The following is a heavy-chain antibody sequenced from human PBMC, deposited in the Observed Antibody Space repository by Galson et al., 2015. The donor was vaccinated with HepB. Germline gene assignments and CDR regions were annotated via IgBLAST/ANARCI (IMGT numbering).Heavy chain of an antibody. D-gene: IGHD3-10*01. CDR1: GYTFTSYG. CDR3: AREARGTPGDVLLWFGEFPPGPSDLYYFDY. J-gene: IGHJ4*02. Sequence: SVKVSCKASGYTFTSYGISWVRQAPGQGLEWMGWISAYNGNTNYAQKLQGRVTMTTDTSTSTAYMELRSLRSDDTAVYYCAREARGTPGDVLLWFGEFPPGPSDLYYFDYWGQGTLVTVSS. CDR2: ISAYNGNT. V-gene: IGHV1-18*04.